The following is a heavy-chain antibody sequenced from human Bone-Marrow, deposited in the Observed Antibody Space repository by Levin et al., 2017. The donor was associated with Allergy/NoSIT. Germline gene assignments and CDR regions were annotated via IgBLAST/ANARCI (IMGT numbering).Heavy chain of an antibody. J-gene: IGHJ4*02. CDR1: GFTFSNYA. D-gene: IGHD1-14*01. Sequence: GESLKISCAASGFTFSNYAITWVRQAPGKGLEWVSSITSSCGSTYCADSLKGRFTISRDNLQNTPYMQMNSLRAEDTAVYYCAKGKVARTTARSLDYWGQGTLVTVSS. CDR2: ITSSCGST. V-gene: IGHV3-23*01. CDR3: AKGKVARTTARSLDY.